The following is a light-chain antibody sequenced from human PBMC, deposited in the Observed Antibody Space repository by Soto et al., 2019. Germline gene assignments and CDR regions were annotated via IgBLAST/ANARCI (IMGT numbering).Light chain of an antibody. CDR3: QQYNNWPPIT. Sequence: EIVMTQSPATVSVSPGERVSLSCSASQSVNSKLAWYQQKPGQAPRLLTYGASTRATGIPARFSGSGSGTEFTLTISSLQSEDFAVYFCQQYNNWPPITFGQGTRLEIK. J-gene: IGKJ5*01. CDR2: GAS. V-gene: IGKV3-15*01. CDR1: QSVNSK.